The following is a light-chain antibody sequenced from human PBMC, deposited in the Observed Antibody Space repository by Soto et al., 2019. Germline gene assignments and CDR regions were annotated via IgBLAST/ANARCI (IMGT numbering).Light chain of an antibody. CDR3: SSYTSSTVV. CDR2: DVS. J-gene: IGLJ2*01. CDR1: AVTLVVIT. V-gene: IGLV2-14*01. Sequence: QSALTQPASVSGSPDRRSTSPSLETAVTLVVITISPGTNSPQAKPPKLIIYDVSNWPSGVSNRFSGSKSGNTASLTISGLQAEDEADYYCSSYTSSTVVFGGGTKLTVL.